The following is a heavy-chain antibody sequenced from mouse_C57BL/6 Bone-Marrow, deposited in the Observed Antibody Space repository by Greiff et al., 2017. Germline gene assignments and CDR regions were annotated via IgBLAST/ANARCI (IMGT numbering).Heavy chain of an antibody. J-gene: IGHJ3*01. Sequence: QVQLQQPGAALVKPGASVKMSCKASGYTFTSYWITWVKQRPGQGLEWIGDIYPGSGSTNYNEKFKSKATLTVDTSSSTAYMQLSSLASEDSAVYYCAGYEYDRETWFAYWGQGTLVTVSA. CDR1: GYTFTSYW. CDR3: AGYEYDRETWFAY. CDR2: IYPGSGST. V-gene: IGHV1-55*01. D-gene: IGHD2-4*01.